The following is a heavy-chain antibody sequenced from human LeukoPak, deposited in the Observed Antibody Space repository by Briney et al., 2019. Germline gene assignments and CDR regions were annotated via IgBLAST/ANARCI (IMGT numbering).Heavy chain of an antibody. Sequence: TGGSLRLSCAASGFTFSSYSMNWVRQAPGKGLEWVSSISSSSSYIYYADSVKGRFTISRDNAKNSQYLQMNSLRAEDTAVYYCARGSAGSRNWFDPWGQGTLVTVSS. D-gene: IGHD2-15*01. CDR3: ARGSAGSRNWFDP. V-gene: IGHV3-21*01. J-gene: IGHJ5*02. CDR1: GFTFSSYS. CDR2: ISSSSSYI.